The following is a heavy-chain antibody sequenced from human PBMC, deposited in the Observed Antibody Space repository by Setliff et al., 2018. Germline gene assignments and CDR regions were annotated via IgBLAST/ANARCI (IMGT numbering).Heavy chain of an antibody. CDR1: GYTFTNYG. Sequence: GASVKVSCKASGYTFTNYGFTWVRQAPGQGLEWMGMIITNTGKTSYPKKFRGRVTMTTDTYTGTGYMELRSLTSDDTAVYFCARFGGSCSSSSCYASDLWGQGTMVTVSS. CDR2: IITNTGKT. V-gene: IGHV1-18*01. J-gene: IGHJ3*01. D-gene: IGHD2-2*01. CDR3: ARFGGSCSSSSCYASDL.